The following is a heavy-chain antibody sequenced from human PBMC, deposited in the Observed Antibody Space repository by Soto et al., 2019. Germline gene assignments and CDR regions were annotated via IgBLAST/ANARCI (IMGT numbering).Heavy chain of an antibody. Sequence: GGSLRLSCAASGFTFSSYAMSWVRQAPGKGLEWVSAISGSGGSTYYADSVKGRFTISRDNSKNTLYLQMNSLRAEDTAVYYCARSYYYDSSGYYTFDYWGQGTLVTVSS. V-gene: IGHV3-23*01. D-gene: IGHD3-22*01. CDR3: ARSYYYDSSGYYTFDY. CDR2: ISGSGGST. CDR1: GFTFSSYA. J-gene: IGHJ4*02.